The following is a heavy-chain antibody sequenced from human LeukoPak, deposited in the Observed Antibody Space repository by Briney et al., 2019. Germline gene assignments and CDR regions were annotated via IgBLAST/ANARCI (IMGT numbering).Heavy chain of an antibody. D-gene: IGHD6-6*01. CDR1: GFTFSSYN. CDR3: AAAYSSSSVFDY. Sequence: PGGSLRLSCAASGFTFSSYNMNWVRQAPGKGLEWVSPISGSSSYIYYADSVKGRFTISRDNAKNSLYLQMNSLRAEDTAVYYCAAAYSSSSVFDYWGQGTLVTVSS. J-gene: IGHJ4*02. V-gene: IGHV3-21*01. CDR2: ISGSSSYI.